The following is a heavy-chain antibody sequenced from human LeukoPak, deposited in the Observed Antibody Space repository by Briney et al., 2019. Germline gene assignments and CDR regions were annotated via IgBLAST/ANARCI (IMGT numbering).Heavy chain of an antibody. Sequence: PSETLSLTCAVYGGSFSGYYWSWIRQPPGKGLEWIGETNHSGVTNYNPSLKSRVTISEDTSKRQFSLKLNSVTATDTAVYYCARLDPLGLQIWAGGLDYWGQGTLVTVSS. V-gene: IGHV4-34*01. J-gene: IGHJ4*02. CDR3: ARLDPLGLQIWAGGLDY. CDR1: GGSFSGYY. D-gene: IGHD5-18*01. CDR2: TNHSGVT.